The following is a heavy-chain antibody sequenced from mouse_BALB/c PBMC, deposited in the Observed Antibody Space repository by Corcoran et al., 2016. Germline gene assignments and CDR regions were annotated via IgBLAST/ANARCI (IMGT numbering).Heavy chain of an antibody. CDR3: ARVDYGNAWFAY. Sequence: LVKTGASVKISCKASGYSFTGYYMHWVKQSHGKSLEWIGYISCYNGATSYNQKFKGKATFTVDTSSSTAYMQFNSLTSEDSAVYYCARVDYGNAWFAYWGQGTLVTVSA. V-gene: IGHV1S34*01. J-gene: IGHJ3*01. D-gene: IGHD2-1*01. CDR2: ISCYNGAT. CDR1: GYSFTGYY.